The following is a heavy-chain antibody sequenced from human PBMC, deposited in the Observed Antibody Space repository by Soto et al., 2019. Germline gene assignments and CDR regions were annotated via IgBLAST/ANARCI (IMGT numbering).Heavy chain of an antibody. D-gene: IGHD4-17*01. CDR2: IYPDSGGT. CDR3: RVTSVSEVDY. J-gene: IGHJ4*02. Sequence: ASVKVSCKTSGYTFSGFYMHWVRQAPGQGLESMGWIYPDSGGTDYAQKFQGRVTMTRDTSISTAYMELSRLRSDDTAVYYCRVTSVSEVDYWGQGTLVTVSS. V-gene: IGHV1-2*02. CDR1: GYTFSGFY.